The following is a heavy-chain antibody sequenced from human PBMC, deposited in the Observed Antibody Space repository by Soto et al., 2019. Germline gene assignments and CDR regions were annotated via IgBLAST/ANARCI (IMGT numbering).Heavy chain of an antibody. J-gene: IGHJ4*02. CDR1: GGSFSGYY. CDR3: ARGMHYYDSSGYYHRRMFPFDY. D-gene: IGHD3-22*01. Sequence: SETLSLTCAVYGGSFSGYYWSWIRQPPGKGLEWIGEINHSGSTNYNPSLKSRVTISVDTSKNQFSLKLSSVTAADTAVYYCARGMHYYDSSGYYHRRMFPFDYWGQGTLVTVSS. V-gene: IGHV4-34*01. CDR2: INHSGST.